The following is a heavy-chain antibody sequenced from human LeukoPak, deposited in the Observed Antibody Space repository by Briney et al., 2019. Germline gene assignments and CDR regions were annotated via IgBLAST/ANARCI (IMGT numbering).Heavy chain of an antibody. V-gene: IGHV3-21*01. CDR2: ISSSSSNI. Sequence: GGSLRLSCAASGFTFSNSGMNWVRQAPGKGLEWVSSISSSSSNIYYADSVKGRFTISRDNAKNSLYLQMNSLRAEDTAVYYCSRDFQGWGQGTLVTVSS. CDR1: GFTFSNSG. J-gene: IGHJ4*02. CDR3: SRDFQG.